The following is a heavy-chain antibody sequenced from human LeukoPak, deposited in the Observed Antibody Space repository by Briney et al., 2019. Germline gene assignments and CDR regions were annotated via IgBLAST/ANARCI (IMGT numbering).Heavy chain of an antibody. J-gene: IGHJ5*02. CDR3: ARHRSKYQLLLVWFDP. CDR1: GGSISSSSYY. CDR2: IYYSGST. D-gene: IGHD2-2*01. V-gene: IGHV4-39*01. Sequence: SETLSLTCTVSGGSISSSSYYWGWIRQPPGKGLEWIGSIYYSGSTYYNPSLKSRVTISVDTSKNQFSLKLSSVTAADTSLYYCARHRSKYQLLLVWFDPWGQGTLVTVSS.